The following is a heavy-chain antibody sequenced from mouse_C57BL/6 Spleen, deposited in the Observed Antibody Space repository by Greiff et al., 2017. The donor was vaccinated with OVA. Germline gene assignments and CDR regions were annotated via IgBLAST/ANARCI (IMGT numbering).Heavy chain of an antibody. D-gene: IGHD2-4*01. CDR2: IDPETGGT. J-gene: IGHJ3*01. CDR3: TPYDYDEAY. Sequence: QVQLQQSGAELVRPGASVTMSCKASGYTFTDYEMHWVKQTPVHGLEWIGAIDPETGGTAYNQKFKGKAILTAGKSSSTAYMELRSLTSEDSAVYYCTPYDYDEAYWGQGTLVTVSA. V-gene: IGHV1-15*01. CDR1: GYTFTDYE.